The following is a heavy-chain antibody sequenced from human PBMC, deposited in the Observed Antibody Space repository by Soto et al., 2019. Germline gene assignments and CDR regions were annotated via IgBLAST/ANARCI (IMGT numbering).Heavy chain of an antibody. Sequence: QITLKESGPTLVKPTQTLTLTCTFSGFSLSTSGVGVGWIRQPPGKALEWLALIYWDDDKRYSPSLESRLTITKDTSKNQVVLTMINMDPVDTATYYCAHTVQPRIIDYWGQGTLVTVSS. J-gene: IGHJ4*02. CDR3: AHTVQPRIIDY. V-gene: IGHV2-5*02. CDR2: IYWDDDK. CDR1: GFSLSTSGVG. D-gene: IGHD4-17*01.